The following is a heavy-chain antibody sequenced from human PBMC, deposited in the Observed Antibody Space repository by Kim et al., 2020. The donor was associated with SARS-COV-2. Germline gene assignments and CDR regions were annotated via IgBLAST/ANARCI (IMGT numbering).Heavy chain of an antibody. CDR2: ILPEGTLE. J-gene: IGHJ4*02. Sequence: GGSLRLSCAASGFTFSSFYMHWVRQVPGKGLMWVSRILPEGTLESYADSVKGRFTISRDNARSMVYLQMSNLRPEDTGIYYCVRDGAFDLWGQGTLVTVSS. CDR3: VRDGAFDL. V-gene: IGHV3-74*03. CDR1: GFTFSSFY.